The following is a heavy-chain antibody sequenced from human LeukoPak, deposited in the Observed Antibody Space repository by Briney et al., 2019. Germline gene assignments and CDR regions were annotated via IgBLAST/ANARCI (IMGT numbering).Heavy chain of an antibody. CDR2: IYYSGST. J-gene: IGHJ4*02. Sequence: SETLSLTCTVSGGSISSGDYYWSWIRQPPGKGLEWIGYIYYSGSTYYNPSLKSRVTISVDTSKNQFSLKLSSVTAADTAMYYCARAGYGRYSYGRYDYWGQGTLVTLSS. CDR3: ARAGYGRYSYGRYDY. D-gene: IGHD5-18*01. V-gene: IGHV4-30-4*08. CDR1: GGSISSGDYY.